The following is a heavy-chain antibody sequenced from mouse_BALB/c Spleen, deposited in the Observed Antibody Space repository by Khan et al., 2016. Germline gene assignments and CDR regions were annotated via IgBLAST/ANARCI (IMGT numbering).Heavy chain of an antibody. CDR1: GDSITSGY. CDR3: ARYRGRGRGDYFDY. Sequence: EVQLQESGPSLVKPSQTLSLTCSVTGDSITSGYWNWIRKFPGNKLEYMGYISYSGSTYYNPSLKSRISITRDTSKNQYYLQLNSVTTEDTATYYGARYRGRGRGDYFDYWGQGTTLTVSS. CDR2: ISYSGST. D-gene: IGHD3-3*01. V-gene: IGHV3-8*02. J-gene: IGHJ2*01.